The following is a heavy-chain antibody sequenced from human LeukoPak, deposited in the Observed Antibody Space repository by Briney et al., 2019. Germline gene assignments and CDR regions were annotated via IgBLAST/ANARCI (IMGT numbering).Heavy chain of an antibody. CDR2: IYNSGST. D-gene: IGHD2-21*01. Sequence: SGTLSLTCTVSGYSLSSGYPWGWIRQPPGKGLEWIGSIYNSGSTYYTPSLQSRVTLSVDTSKNKFSLRLSSVTAADTPGYYCARGDLVILHYGGEGTLVSVLS. CDR3: ARGDLVILHY. V-gene: IGHV4-38-2*02. CDR1: GYSLSSGYP. J-gene: IGHJ4*02.